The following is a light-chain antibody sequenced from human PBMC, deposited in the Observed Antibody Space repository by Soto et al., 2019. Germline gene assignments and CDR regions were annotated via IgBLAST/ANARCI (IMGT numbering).Light chain of an antibody. J-gene: IGKJ1*01. CDR3: QQYDSSPRT. Sequence: EIVLTQSPGTLSLSPGERATLSCRASQSFSTGSLAWYQQKPAQPPSLLISGASRRAADIPDRFSGSGSGTDFTLTINRLEPEDFAVYYCQQYDSSPRTFGQGTKVE. CDR2: GAS. CDR1: QSFSTGS. V-gene: IGKV3-20*01.